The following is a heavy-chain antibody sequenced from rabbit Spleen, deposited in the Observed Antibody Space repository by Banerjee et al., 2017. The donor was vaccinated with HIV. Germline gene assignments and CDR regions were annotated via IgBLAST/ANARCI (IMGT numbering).Heavy chain of an antibody. V-gene: IGHV1S40*01. CDR1: AFSFSGNVY. CDR2: TVGGSSTFT. D-gene: IGHD8-1*01. CDR3: ARDTGSSFSSYGLDP. J-gene: IGHJ6*02. Sequence: QALEESGGELVKPGASLTLTCTASAFSFSGNVYMCWVRQAPGKGLEWIACTVGGSSTFTYSATWAKGRFTFSKTSSTTVTLQMTSLTVADTATYFCARDTGSSFSSYGLDPWGPGTLVTVS.